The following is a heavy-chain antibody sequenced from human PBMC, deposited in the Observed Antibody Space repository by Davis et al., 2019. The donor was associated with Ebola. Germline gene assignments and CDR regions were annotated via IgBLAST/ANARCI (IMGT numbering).Heavy chain of an antibody. D-gene: IGHD1-20*01. Sequence: GDSRKISCKGSVNSFPSFWIGWLRQMPGKGREWMGVIYTGDSDTRYSPSFRGQVTIPADKSIRTAYLQWSGLKASDTAMYYCASLRRTITGMDDAFDIWGQGTMVTVSS. CDR2: IYTGDSDT. CDR3: ASLRRTITGMDDAFDI. V-gene: IGHV5-51*01. CDR1: VNSFPSFW. J-gene: IGHJ3*02.